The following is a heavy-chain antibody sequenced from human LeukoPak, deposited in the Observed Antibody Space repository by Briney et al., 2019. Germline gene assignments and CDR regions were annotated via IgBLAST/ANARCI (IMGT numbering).Heavy chain of an antibody. V-gene: IGHV4-59*08. D-gene: IGHD3-22*01. CDR3: ARQATMSLFDP. CDR2: IYYSGST. Sequence: SETLSLTCTVSGGSISSYYWSWLRQPPGKGLEWIGYIYYSGSTNYNPSLKSRVTISVDTSKNQFSLKLSSVTAADTAVYYCARQATMSLFDPWGQGTLVTVSS. CDR1: GGSISSYY. J-gene: IGHJ5*02.